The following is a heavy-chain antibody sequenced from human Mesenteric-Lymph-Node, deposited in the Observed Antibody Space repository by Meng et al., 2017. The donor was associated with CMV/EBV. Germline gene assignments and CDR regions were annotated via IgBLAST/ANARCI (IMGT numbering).Heavy chain of an antibody. V-gene: IGHV1-2*02. D-gene: IGHD3-22*01. CDR1: GYTFIGYY. CDR2: IDPNNGDT. Sequence: ASVKVSCKASGYTFIGYYVQWVRQTPGQGFEWMGWIDPNNGDTDYAQNFQGRVTMTRDTSISTAFMYLSGLESDDTAVYYCARDYYGYSNYWGQGTLVTVSS. J-gene: IGHJ4*02. CDR3: ARDYYGYSNY.